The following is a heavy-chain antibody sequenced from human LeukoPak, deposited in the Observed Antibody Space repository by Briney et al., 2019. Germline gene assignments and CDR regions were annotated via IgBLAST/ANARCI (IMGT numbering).Heavy chain of an antibody. CDR1: GFTFSNYW. Sequence: GGSLTLFCAASGFTFSNYWMTWLRQAPGKGLECVANIDQDGSEKFYVDSVKGRFTIYRDNAKDSLYLEMNSLRGEDTALYYCARYQGAAGDYWGEGTMVTVSS. J-gene: IGHJ4*02. CDR3: ARYQGAAGDY. D-gene: IGHD6-13*01. V-gene: IGHV3-7*01. CDR2: IDQDGSEK.